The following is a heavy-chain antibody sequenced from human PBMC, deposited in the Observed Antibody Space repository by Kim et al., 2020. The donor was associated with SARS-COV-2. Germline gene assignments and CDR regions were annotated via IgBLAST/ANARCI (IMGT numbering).Heavy chain of an antibody. J-gene: IGHJ4*02. V-gene: IGHV1-69*13. Sequence: SVKVSCKSSGGTFSSYAINWVRQAPGQGLEWMGGITPIFGTANYAQKFQGRVTITADESTSTAYMERSSLRSEDTAVYYCARNCGDCYPNFDYWCQGTL. CDR2: ITPIFGTA. CDR3: ARNCGDCYPNFDY. D-gene: IGHD2-21*02. CDR1: GGTFSSYA.